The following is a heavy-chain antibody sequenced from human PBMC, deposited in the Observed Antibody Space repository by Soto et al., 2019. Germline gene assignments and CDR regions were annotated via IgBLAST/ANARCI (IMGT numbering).Heavy chain of an antibody. D-gene: IGHD5-12*01. Sequence: EVQLVESGGGLVQPGRSLRLSCAASGFTFSHYWMHWVRQAPGKGLVWVSRINSDGSSANYADSVKGRFTVSRDNAKTTLYLHMNSLRAEDTAVYYCARDAFRGYDTGGWFDPWGQGTLVTVSS. CDR1: GFTFSHYW. CDR3: ARDAFRGYDTGGWFDP. J-gene: IGHJ5*02. CDR2: INSDGSSA. V-gene: IGHV3-74*01.